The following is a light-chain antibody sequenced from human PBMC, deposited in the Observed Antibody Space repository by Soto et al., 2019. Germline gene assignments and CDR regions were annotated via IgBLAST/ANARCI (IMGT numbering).Light chain of an antibody. J-gene: IGLJ2*01. V-gene: IGLV2-8*01. CDR2: EVS. CDR1: SSDVGGYNF. CDR3: SSYAGSNIVV. Sequence: QSALTQPPSASGSPGQSVTISCTGTSSDVGGYNFVSWYQQHPGKAPKLMIYEVSERPSGVPDLFSGSKSGNTASLTVSGLQAEDEADYYCSSYAGSNIVVFGGGTKLTVL.